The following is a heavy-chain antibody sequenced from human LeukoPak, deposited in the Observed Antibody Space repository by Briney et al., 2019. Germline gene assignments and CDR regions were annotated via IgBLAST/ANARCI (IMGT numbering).Heavy chain of an antibody. V-gene: IGHV1-18*01. CDR2: ISAYNGNT. J-gene: IGHJ4*02. Sequence: ASVKVSCKASGYTFTSYGISWVPQAPGQGLEWMGWISAYNGNTNYAQKLQGRVTMTTDTSTSTAYMELRSLRSDDTAVYYCARQRYRSTQWLVDPTDYWGQGTLVSISS. CDR1: GYTFTSYG. CDR3: ARQRYRSTQWLVDPTDY. D-gene: IGHD6-19*01.